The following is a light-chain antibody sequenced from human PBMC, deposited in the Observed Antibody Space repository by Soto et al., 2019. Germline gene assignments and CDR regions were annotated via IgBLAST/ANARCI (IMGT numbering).Light chain of an antibody. Sequence: QSALTQPPSASGSPGQSVTISCTGTKNDIGVYDFVSWYQHHPGKAPRLIIYEVVQRPSGVPDRFSGSKSGNTVSLTVSGLQAADEADYFCKSYAGSNTYVFGSGTKVTVL. CDR2: EVV. CDR3: KSYAGSNTYV. CDR1: KNDIGVYDF. V-gene: IGLV2-8*01. J-gene: IGLJ1*01.